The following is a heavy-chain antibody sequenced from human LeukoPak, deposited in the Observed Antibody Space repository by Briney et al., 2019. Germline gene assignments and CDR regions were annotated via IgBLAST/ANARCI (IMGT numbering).Heavy chain of an antibody. Sequence: GGSLRLSCAASGFTFSSYGMHWVRQAPGKGLEWVAFIRYDGSNKYYADSVKGRFTISRDNSKNTLYLQMNSLRAEDTAVYYCARGLGGGARESFDYWGQGTLVTVSS. CDR3: ARGLGGGARESFDY. CDR1: GFTFSSYG. V-gene: IGHV3-30*02. CDR2: IRYDGSNK. J-gene: IGHJ4*02. D-gene: IGHD2-21*01.